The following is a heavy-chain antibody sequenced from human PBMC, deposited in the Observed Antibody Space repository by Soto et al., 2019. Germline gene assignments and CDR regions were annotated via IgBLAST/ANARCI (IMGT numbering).Heavy chain of an antibody. D-gene: IGHD3-9*01. J-gene: IGHJ6*03. Sequence: QVQLQESGPGLVKPSETLSLTCTVSGGSISSYYWSWIRQPPGKGLEWIGYIYYSGSTNYKPSLKSRVTLSVDTFKHQYSLKQSSVTAADTAVYYCARTCVFFDWFYMDVWGKGTTVPVSS. CDR1: GGSISSYY. CDR2: IYYSGST. CDR3: ARTCVFFDWFYMDV. V-gene: IGHV4-59*08.